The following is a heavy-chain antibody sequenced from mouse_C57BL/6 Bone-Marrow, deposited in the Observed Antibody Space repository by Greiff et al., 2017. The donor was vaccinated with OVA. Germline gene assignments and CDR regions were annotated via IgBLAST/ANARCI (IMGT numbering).Heavy chain of an antibody. Sequence: DVHLVESEGGLVQPGRSMKLSCTASGFTFSDYYMAWVRQVPEKGLEWVANINYDGSSTYYLDSLKSRFIISRDNAKNILYLQMSSLKSEDTATYYCARGGYTGTWDYWGQGTTLTVSS. CDR1: GFTFSDYY. V-gene: IGHV5-16*01. J-gene: IGHJ2*01. CDR2: INYDGSST. D-gene: IGHD4-1*01. CDR3: ARGGYTGTWDY.